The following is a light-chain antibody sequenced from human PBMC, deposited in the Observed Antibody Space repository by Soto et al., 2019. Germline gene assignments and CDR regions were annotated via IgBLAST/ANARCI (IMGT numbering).Light chain of an antibody. CDR2: GAS. Sequence: EIVLTQSPGTLSLSPGDRVTLSCRASQRVSSYYLAWYQQRPGQAPRLLIYGASSRATGIPERFSGSGSGTDFPFIICRLEPEDGAVYQCQHYGICKSTFGPGTHVQI. CDR3: QHYGICKST. J-gene: IGKJ1*01. CDR1: QRVSSYY. V-gene: IGKV3-20*01.